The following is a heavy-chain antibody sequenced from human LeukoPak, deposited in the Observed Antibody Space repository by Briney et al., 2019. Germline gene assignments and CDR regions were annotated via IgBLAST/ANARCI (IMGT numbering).Heavy chain of an antibody. Sequence: GGSLRLSCSASGFTFSSYAMSWVPKATGKGREGVSAISGSGGSTYYADSVKARFTISREISKNTVCVKMNSLKAEDTAVYYCAKVRAGLCSSTSCQRDYDYWGQGTLVTVSS. CDR3: AKVRAGLCSSTSCQRDYDY. J-gene: IGHJ4*02. D-gene: IGHD2-2*01. CDR2: ISGSGGST. CDR1: GFTFSSYA. V-gene: IGHV3-23*01.